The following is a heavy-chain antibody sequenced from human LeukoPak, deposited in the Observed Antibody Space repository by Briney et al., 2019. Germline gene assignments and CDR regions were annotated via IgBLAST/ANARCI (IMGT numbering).Heavy chain of an antibody. J-gene: IGHJ6*02. CDR1: GFTFSSYG. V-gene: IGHV3-30*18. D-gene: IGHD3-10*01. CDR2: ISYDGSNK. CDR3: AKEYGSGSYYINYYYGMDV. Sequence: GGSLRLSCAASGFTFSSYGMHWVRQAPGKGLEWVAVISYDGSNKYYADSVKGRFTISRDNSKNTLYLQMNSLRAEDTAVYYCAKEYGSGSYYINYYYGMDVWGQGTTVTVSS.